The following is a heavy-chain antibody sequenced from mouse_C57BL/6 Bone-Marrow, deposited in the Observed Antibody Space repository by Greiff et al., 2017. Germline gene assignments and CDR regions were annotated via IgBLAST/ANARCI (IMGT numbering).Heavy chain of an antibody. V-gene: IGHV1-81*01. CDR3: ANAYYSNYGFAY. CDR2: IYSRSGNT. D-gene: IGHD2-5*01. J-gene: IGHJ3*01. CDR1: GYTFTSYG. Sequence: VQLQQSGAELARPGASVKLSCKASGYTFTSYGISWVKQRTGQGLEWIGEIYSRSGNTYYNEKFKGKATLTADKSSSTAYMELRSLTSEDSAVYFCANAYYSNYGFAYWGQGTLVTVSA.